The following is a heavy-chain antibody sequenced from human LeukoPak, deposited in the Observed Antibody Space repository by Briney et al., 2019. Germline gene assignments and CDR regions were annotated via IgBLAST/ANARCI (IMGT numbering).Heavy chain of an antibody. J-gene: IGHJ5*02. Sequence: SETLSLTCTVSGGSISSYYWSWIRQPAGKGLEWIGRIYTSGSTNYNPSLKSRVTISVDTSKNQFSLKLSSVSAADTAVYYCARTPYGRTWFDPWGQGTLVTVSS. D-gene: IGHD1-26*01. CDR1: GGSISSYY. V-gene: IGHV4-4*07. CDR2: IYTSGST. CDR3: ARTPYGRTWFDP.